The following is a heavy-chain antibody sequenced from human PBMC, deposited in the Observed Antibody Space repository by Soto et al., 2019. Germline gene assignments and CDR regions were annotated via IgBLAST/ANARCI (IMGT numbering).Heavy chain of an antibody. J-gene: IGHJ3*01. V-gene: IGHV3-23*01. CDR2: IRVNGSNT. D-gene: IGHD6-19*01. CDR3: ATSSGWYDVFDF. CDR1: GFIFSTYA. Sequence: PEVSLRLSCSPSGFIFSTYAMNWVGRAPVSGLDIVSTIRVNGSNTYYTDSFKGRFAISRDNSRNTLYLEMNSLRAEDTAVFYCATSSGWYDVFDFGGQGTLVTVSS.